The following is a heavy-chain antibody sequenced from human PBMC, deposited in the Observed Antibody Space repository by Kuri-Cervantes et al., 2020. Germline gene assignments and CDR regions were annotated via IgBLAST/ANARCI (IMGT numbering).Heavy chain of an antibody. J-gene: IGHJ4*02. CDR1: GFTFSSYW. CDR2: INQGGNEK. V-gene: IGHV3-7*01. CDR3: ARVADGYYNGYYFDF. D-gene: IGHD5-24*01. Sequence: LSLTCAASGFTFSSYWMAWVRQAPGKGLEWVANINQGGNEKYYVDSVKGRFTISRDNAKNSLYMQMNSLRAEDTAVYYCARVADGYYNGYYFDFWGQGTLVTVSS.